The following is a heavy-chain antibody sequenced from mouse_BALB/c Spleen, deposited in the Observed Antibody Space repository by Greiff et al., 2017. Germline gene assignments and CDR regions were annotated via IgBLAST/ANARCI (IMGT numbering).Heavy chain of an antibody. Sequence: EVQLVESGGGLVQPGGSLRLSCATSGFTFTDYYMSWVRQPPGKALEWLGFIRNKANGYTTEYSASVKGRFTISRDNSQSILYLQMNTLRAEDSATYYCARDKGLGLFAYWGQGTLVTVSA. J-gene: IGHJ3*01. CDR2: IRNKANGYTT. CDR3: ARDKGLGLFAY. V-gene: IGHV7-3*02. CDR1: GFTFTDYY. D-gene: IGHD3-1*01.